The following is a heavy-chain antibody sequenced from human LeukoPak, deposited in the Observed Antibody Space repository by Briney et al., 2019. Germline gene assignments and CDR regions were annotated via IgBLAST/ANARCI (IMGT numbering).Heavy chain of an antibody. J-gene: IGHJ6*02. Sequence: PSETLSLTCTVSGGSLSSYYWSWLRQPPGKGLEWIGYIYYSGSTNYNPSLKSRVTISVDTSKNQFSLQLSSVTAADTAVYYCAREMDYDFWSGSGVRGMDVWGQGTTVTVSS. CDR3: AREMDYDFWSGSGVRGMDV. CDR2: IYYSGST. V-gene: IGHV4-59*01. D-gene: IGHD3-3*01. CDR1: GGSLSSYY.